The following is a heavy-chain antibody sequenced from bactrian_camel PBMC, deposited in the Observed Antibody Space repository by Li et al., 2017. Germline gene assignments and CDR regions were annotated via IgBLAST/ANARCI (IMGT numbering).Heavy chain of an antibody. CDR2: TIHKDGTT. CDR3: AADDHPFFACYANTIAYAHTY. V-gene: IGHV3S66*01. Sequence: GGSVHTGGSLRLSCTASGFPFDELDMGWYRQTPGNERDGLATIHKDGTTSYADSAKGRFTISVDNANNKLYLDMNDLKPEDTARYICAADDHPFFACYANTIAYAHTYWGQGTQVTVS. J-gene: IGHJ4*01. CDR1: GFPFDELD. D-gene: IGHD4*01.